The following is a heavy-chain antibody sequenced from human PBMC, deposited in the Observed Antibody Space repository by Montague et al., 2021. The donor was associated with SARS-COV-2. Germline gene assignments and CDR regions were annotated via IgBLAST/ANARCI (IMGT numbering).Heavy chain of an antibody. J-gene: IGHJ4*02. CDR1: GVTFVGYW. CDR3: ARGPLTAAAGFY. CDR2: INEDGSEK. Sequence: SLRLSCAASGVTFVGYWMSWVRQAPGKGLEWVAKINEDGSEKYYVDTVKGRFTISRDNAKNSLSLQMNSLRAEDTAVYYCARGPLTAAAGFYWGQGTLVTVSS. V-gene: IGHV3-7*01. D-gene: IGHD6-13*01.